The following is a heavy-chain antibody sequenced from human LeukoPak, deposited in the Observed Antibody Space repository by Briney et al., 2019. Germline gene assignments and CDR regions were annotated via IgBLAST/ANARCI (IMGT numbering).Heavy chain of an antibody. CDR1: GFTVSNNY. D-gene: IGHD6-19*01. CDR3: AREGSSGWYEFWFDP. Sequence: GGSLRLSCAASGFTVSNNYMSWVRQAPGKGLEWVSVIYSAGTTYYADSVKGRFTISRDNFKNTLYLQMNSLRAEETAVYYCAREGSSGWYEFWFDPWGQGTLVTVSS. V-gene: IGHV3-66*01. CDR2: IYSAGTT. J-gene: IGHJ5*02.